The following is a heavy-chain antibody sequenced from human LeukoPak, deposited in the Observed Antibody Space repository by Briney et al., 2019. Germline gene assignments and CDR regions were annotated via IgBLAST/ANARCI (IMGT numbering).Heavy chain of an antibody. Sequence: QPGGSLRLSCEASGFTFTKFWMSWVRQAPGKGLEWVANIKQDGSEKYYVDSVKGRFTISRDNAKNSLYLQMNSLRAEDTAVYYCARVLSGYYSGYFDYWGQGTLVTVSS. CDR2: IKQDGSEK. CDR3: ARVLSGYYSGYFDY. J-gene: IGHJ4*02. CDR1: GFTFTKFW. D-gene: IGHD3-22*01. V-gene: IGHV3-7*04.